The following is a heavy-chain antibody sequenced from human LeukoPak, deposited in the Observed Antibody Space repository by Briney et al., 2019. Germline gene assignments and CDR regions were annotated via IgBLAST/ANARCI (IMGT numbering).Heavy chain of an antibody. D-gene: IGHD6-19*01. CDR2: ISSSSSYI. V-gene: IGHV3-21*01. Sequence: PGGSLRLSCAASGFTFSGYSMNWVRQAPGKGLEWVSSISSSSSYIYYADSVKGRFTISRDNAKNSLYLQMNSLRAEDTAAYYCARDLQQWLVAYNAFDIWGQGTMVTVSS. CDR3: ARDLQQWLVAYNAFDI. CDR1: GFTFSGYS. J-gene: IGHJ3*02.